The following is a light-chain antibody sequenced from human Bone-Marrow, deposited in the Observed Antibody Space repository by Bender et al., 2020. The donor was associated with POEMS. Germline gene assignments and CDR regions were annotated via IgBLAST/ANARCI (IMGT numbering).Light chain of an antibody. J-gene: IGLJ3*02. V-gene: IGLV2-14*01. CDR3: NAYTRSSTLV. CDR1: SSDIGDYDY. Sequence: QSALTQPASVSGSPGQSVTISCTGTSSDIGDYDYVSWYQQHPGKAPKLMIYEGTKRPSGVSNRFSGSKSGNTASLTISGLQAEDEADYYCNAYTRSSTLVFGGGTKLTV. CDR2: EGT.